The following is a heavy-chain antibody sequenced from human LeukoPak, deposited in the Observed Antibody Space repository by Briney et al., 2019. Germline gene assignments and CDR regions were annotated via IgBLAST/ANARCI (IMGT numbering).Heavy chain of an antibody. CDR3: SRRGQWLGRWFDH. D-gene: IGHD6-19*01. J-gene: IGHJ5*02. Sequence: SETLSLTCAVFGGSFTDYYWSWIRQPPGKGLEWIGEITHSGVTNYNSSLKSRVTISVDTSKNQFSLSLTSVTAAGTAIYYCSRRGQWLGRWFDHWGQGTLVTVSS. CDR1: GGSFTDYY. CDR2: ITHSGVT. V-gene: IGHV4-34*01.